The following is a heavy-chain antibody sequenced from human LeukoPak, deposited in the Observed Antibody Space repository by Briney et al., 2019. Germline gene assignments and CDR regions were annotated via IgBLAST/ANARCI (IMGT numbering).Heavy chain of an antibody. CDR1: GFTFSSYA. CDR2: ISYDGSNK. V-gene: IGHV3-30-3*01. D-gene: IGHD4-11*01. J-gene: IGHJ5*02. CDR3: ARGERTTVTTENWFDP. Sequence: PGRSLRLSCAASGFTFSSYAIHWVRQAPGKGLEWAAVISYDGSNKHYADSVKGRFSISRDNSKNTLYLQMNSLRAEDTAVYYCARGERTTVTTENWFDPWGQGTLVTVSS.